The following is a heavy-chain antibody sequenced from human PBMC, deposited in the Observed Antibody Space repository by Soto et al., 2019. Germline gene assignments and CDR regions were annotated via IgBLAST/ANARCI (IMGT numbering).Heavy chain of an antibody. CDR3: ERDLHYWSLLLEH. D-gene: IGHD2-8*02. CDR2: LWSNGIKT. J-gene: IGHJ1*01. Sequence: PGGSLRLSCTASGFSLSGYGLHWVRQAPGKGLEWVAGLWSNGIKTSYTDSVKGRFTISRDTSKNMLYLQMNSLGAEDTAVYYFERDLHYWSLLLEHWGPGTLLSVSS. CDR1: GFSLSGYG. V-gene: IGHV3-33*01.